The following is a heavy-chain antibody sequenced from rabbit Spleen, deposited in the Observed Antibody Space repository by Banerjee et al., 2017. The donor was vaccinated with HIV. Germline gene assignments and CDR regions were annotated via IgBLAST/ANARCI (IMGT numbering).Heavy chain of an antibody. D-gene: IGHD7-1*01. Sequence: QEQLVESGGGLVKPEGSLKLSCTASGFSFSNTAVMCWVRQTPEKGLEWIACINAVTGKAVHANWAKGRSTFSKTSSTTVTLQMTSLTAADTATYFCVRALNKFGYTGVTNAGLWGQGTLVTVS. CDR2: INAVTGKA. V-gene: IGHV1S45*01. J-gene: IGHJ3*01. CDR3: VRALNKFGYTGVTNAGL. CDR1: GFSFSNTAV.